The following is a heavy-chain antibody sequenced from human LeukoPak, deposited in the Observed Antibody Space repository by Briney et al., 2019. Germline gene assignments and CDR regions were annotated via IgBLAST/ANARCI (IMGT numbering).Heavy chain of an antibody. CDR2: ISSSSSNI. Sequence: GGSLRLSCAASGFTFSSYSMNWVRQAPGKGLEWVSSISSSSSNIYYADSVKGRFTISRDNAKNTLYLQMNSLRAEDTAVYYCAKETGYGGDPFDYWGQGTLVTVSS. CDR1: GFTFSSYS. V-gene: IGHV3-21*04. CDR3: AKETGYGGDPFDY. J-gene: IGHJ4*02. D-gene: IGHD4-23*01.